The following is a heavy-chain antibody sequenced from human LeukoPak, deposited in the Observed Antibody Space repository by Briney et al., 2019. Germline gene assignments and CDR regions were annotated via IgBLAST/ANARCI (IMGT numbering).Heavy chain of an antibody. CDR1: GFTFSSYS. D-gene: IGHD2-21*02. Sequence: GGSLRLSCAASGFTFSSYSMNWVRQAPGKGLEWVSSISSSSSYIYYADSVKGRFTISRDNSKNTLYLQMNSLRAEDTAVYYCAKGGYCGGDCYSYYFDYWGQGTLVTVSS. CDR2: ISSSSSYI. V-gene: IGHV3-21*01. J-gene: IGHJ4*02. CDR3: AKGGYCGGDCYSYYFDY.